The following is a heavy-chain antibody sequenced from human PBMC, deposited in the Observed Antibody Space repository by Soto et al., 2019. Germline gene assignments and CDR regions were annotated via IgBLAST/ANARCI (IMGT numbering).Heavy chain of an antibody. CDR1: GFTFRNYG. CDR3: ARSLGGSSYYVADY. Sequence: QVQLVESGGGVVQPGKSLRLSCVASGFTFRNYGMQWVRQAPDKGLEWVAVISYDENNQYYADSVKGRLTISRDNSKNTLYLEVDSRRPEDTAVYYCARSLGGSSYYVADYWGQGSLVTVSS. D-gene: IGHD1-26*01. J-gene: IGHJ4*02. V-gene: IGHV3-30*03. CDR2: ISYDENNQ.